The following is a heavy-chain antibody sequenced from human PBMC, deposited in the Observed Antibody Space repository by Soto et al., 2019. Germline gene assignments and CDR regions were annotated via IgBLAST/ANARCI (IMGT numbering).Heavy chain of an antibody. V-gene: IGHV3-48*01. CDR3: ATGSGYSTSWFDQTFDQ. Sequence: GGSLRLSCAASGFIFSNYSMNWVRQAPGKGLEWVAYISGSMEWDSYMSGSSSTIYYTDSVKGRFTISRDNAKNSLYLQMNSQRAEDTAVYYCATGSGYSTSWFDQTFDQWGQETLVTVSS. CDR2: ISGSMEWDSYMSGSSSTI. J-gene: IGHJ4*02. D-gene: IGHD6-13*01. CDR1: GFIFSNYS.